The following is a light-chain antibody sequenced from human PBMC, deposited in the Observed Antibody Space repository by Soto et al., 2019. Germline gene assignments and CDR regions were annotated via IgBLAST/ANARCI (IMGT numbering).Light chain of an antibody. J-gene: IGKJ1*01. CDR2: GAS. CDR1: QSVSSN. V-gene: IGKV3-15*01. Sequence: EIVMTQSPATLSVSPGERATLSCRASQSVSSNFAWYQQKPGQAPRLLIYGASTRATVIPARFSGSGSGTEFTLTISSLQSEDFAVYYCQQYNNWWTFGQGTKV. CDR3: QQYNNWWT.